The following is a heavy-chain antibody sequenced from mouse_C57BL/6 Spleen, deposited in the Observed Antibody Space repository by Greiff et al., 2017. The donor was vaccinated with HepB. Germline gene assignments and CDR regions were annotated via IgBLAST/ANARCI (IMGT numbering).Heavy chain of an antibody. CDR3: SRCYGNYFDY. V-gene: IGHV5-4*01. D-gene: IGHD2-1*01. CDR1: GFTFSSYA. J-gene: IGHJ2*01. CDR2: ISDGGSYT. Sequence: EVQLVESGGGLVKPGGSLKLSCAASGFTFSSYAMSWVRQTPEKRLEWVATISDGGSYTYYPDNVKGRFTISRDNAKNNLYLQMSHLKSEDTAMYYCSRCYGNYFDYWGQGTTLTVSS.